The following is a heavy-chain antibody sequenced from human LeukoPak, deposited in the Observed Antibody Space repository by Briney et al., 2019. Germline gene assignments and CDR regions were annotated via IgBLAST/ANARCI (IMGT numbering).Heavy chain of an antibody. Sequence: KPSETLSLTCAVYGGSFSGYYWSWIRQPPGKGLEWIGEINHSGSTNYNPSLKSRVTISVDTSKNQISLKLSSVTAADTAVYYCARGGRSSGYYTTPRVYYYYGMDVWGQGTTVTVSS. J-gene: IGHJ6*02. CDR2: INHSGST. CDR1: GGSFSGYY. D-gene: IGHD3-22*01. V-gene: IGHV4-34*01. CDR3: ARGGRSSGYYTTPRVYYYYGMDV.